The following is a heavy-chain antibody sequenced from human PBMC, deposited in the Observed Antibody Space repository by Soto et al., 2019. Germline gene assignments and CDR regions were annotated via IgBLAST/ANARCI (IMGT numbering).Heavy chain of an antibody. Sequence: EVQLVESGGGLVQPGGSLRLSCVASGFTFSHYWMSWVRQAPGKGPEWVANIHQDGSEEYYVDSVKGRFTITRDNAKNSLYLQMHSLRVEDTAMFYCARDNLQVGATTMVALDIWGQGTMVTVSS. CDR3: ARDNLQVGATTMVALDI. D-gene: IGHD1-26*01. J-gene: IGHJ3*02. CDR2: IHQDGSEE. V-gene: IGHV3-7*01. CDR1: GFTFSHYW.